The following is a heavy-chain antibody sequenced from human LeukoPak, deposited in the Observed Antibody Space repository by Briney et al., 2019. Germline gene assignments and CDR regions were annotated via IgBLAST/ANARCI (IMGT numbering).Heavy chain of an antibody. D-gene: IGHD3-10*01. J-gene: IGHJ6*04. CDR2: MNHSGSS. CDR1: GGSFSNYY. Sequence: SETLSLTCTVYGGSFSNYYWSWTRQPPGKGLEWIGEMNHSGSSNYNPSLKSRVSISVDMSKNQFSLKLTSVTAADTAVYYCARWVGRAQTSGYYGMDVWGKGTTVTVSS. CDR3: ARWVGRAQTSGYYGMDV. V-gene: IGHV4-34*01.